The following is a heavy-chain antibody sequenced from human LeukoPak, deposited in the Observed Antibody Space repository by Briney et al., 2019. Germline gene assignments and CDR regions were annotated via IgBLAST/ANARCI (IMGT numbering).Heavy chain of an antibody. Sequence: SQTLSLTCTVSGGSISSGDYYWSWIRQPPGKGLEWIGYIYYSGSTYYNPSLKSRVTISVDTSKNQFSLKLSSVTAADTVVYYCARESRCSGGSCYSYYGMDVWGQGTTVTVSS. CDR1: GGSISSGDYY. D-gene: IGHD2-15*01. CDR2: IYYSGST. J-gene: IGHJ6*02. V-gene: IGHV4-30-4*01. CDR3: ARESRCSGGSCYSYYGMDV.